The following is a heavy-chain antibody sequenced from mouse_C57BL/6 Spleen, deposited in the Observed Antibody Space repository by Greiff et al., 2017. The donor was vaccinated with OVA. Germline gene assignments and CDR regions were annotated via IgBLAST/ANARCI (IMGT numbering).Heavy chain of an antibody. CDR3: ARREVLTGTGDY. CDR1: GYTFTSYW. D-gene: IGHD4-1*01. Sequence: QVQLQQPGAELVKPGASVKLSCKASGYTFTSYWMQWVKQRPGQGLEWIGEIDPSDSYTNYNQKFKGKATLTVDTSSSTAYMQLSSLTSEDSAVYYCARREVLTGTGDYWGQGTTLTVSS. V-gene: IGHV1-50*01. J-gene: IGHJ2*01. CDR2: IDPSDSYT.